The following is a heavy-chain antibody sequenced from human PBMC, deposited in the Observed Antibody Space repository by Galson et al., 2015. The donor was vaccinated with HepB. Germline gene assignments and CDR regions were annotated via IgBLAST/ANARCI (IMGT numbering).Heavy chain of an antibody. Sequence: SLRLSCAASGFTFSSYGMHWVRQAPGKGLEWVAVISFDGSNKYNVDSVKGRFTISRDNSKNTLYLQMNSLRAEDTAVYYCAKDRGTVMVLYNYYYYGMDVWGQGTTVTVSS. D-gene: IGHD5-18*01. CDR3: AKDRGTVMVLYNYYYYGMDV. J-gene: IGHJ6*02. CDR2: ISFDGSNK. CDR1: GFTFSSYG. V-gene: IGHV3-30*18.